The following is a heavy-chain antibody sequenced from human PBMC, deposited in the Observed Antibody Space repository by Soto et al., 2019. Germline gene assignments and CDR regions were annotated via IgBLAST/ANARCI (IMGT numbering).Heavy chain of an antibody. J-gene: IGHJ4*02. D-gene: IGHD3-3*01. V-gene: IGHV3-30*18. Sequence: PGGSLRLSCASSGFTFSNYGMHLVRQAPGKGLEWVAVISYDGRNKYYADSVKGRFSISRDNSKNTLYLQMNSLRAEDTAVYYCAKVRWSGYSEYYFDYWGQGTLVTVSS. CDR1: GFTFSNYG. CDR2: ISYDGRNK. CDR3: AKVRWSGYSEYYFDY.